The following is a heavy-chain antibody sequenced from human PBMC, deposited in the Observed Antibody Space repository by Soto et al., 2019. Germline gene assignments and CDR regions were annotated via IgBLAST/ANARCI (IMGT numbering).Heavy chain of an antibody. CDR2: IYYSGST. CDR3: ARRLSYSSSWYTYYYYYYGMDV. J-gene: IGHJ6*02. D-gene: IGHD6-13*01. CDR1: GGSISSSSYY. Sequence: SETLSLTCTVSGGSISSSSYYWGWIRQPPGKGLEWIGSIYYSGSTYYNPSLKSRVTISVDTSKNQFSLKLSSVTAADTAVYYCARRLSYSSSWYTYYYYYYGMDVWGQGTTVTVSS. V-gene: IGHV4-39*01.